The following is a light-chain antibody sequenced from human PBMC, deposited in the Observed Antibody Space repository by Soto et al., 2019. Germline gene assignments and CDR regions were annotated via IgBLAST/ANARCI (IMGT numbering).Light chain of an antibody. J-gene: IGKJ5*01. CDR2: DAS. V-gene: IGKV3-11*01. Sequence: EIVVTQSPGTLSLSQGERATLSCRASQSVSSYLAWYQQKPGQAPRLLIYDASNRATGIPARFSGSGSGTDFTLTISSLEPEDFAVYYCQQRSNWPPITFGQGTRLEI. CDR3: QQRSNWPPIT. CDR1: QSVSSY.